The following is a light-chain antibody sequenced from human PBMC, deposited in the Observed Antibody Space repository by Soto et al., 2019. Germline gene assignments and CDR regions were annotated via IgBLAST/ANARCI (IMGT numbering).Light chain of an antibody. CDR1: QSVSSN. Sequence: EIVMTQSQATLSVSPGERATLSCRASQSVSSNLAWYQQKPGQAPRLLIYATSSRATGVPTRFSGSGSGTDFTLTISSLQSEDFAVYYCQQYNNWPPWTFGQGTKVDIK. V-gene: IGKV3-15*01. CDR3: QQYNNWPPWT. CDR2: ATS. J-gene: IGKJ1*01.